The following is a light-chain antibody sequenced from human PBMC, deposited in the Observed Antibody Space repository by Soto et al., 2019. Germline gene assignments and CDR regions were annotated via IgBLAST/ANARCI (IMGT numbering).Light chain of an antibody. CDR2: DAS. J-gene: IGKJ4*01. V-gene: IGKV1-33*01. CDR3: QQYENVPLT. CDR1: QDISKY. Sequence: DIQMTQSPSSLSASVGDRVTITCQASQDISKYLNWYQQKPGKAPKLLIYDASNLETGVPSKFSGRGSGTDFTFTISSLQPEDIATYYCQQYENVPLTFGGGTKVEI.